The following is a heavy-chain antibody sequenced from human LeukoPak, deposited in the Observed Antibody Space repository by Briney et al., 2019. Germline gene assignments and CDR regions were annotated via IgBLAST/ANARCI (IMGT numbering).Heavy chain of an antibody. CDR1: GGSFSGYY. CDR3: ARGARDYGDYVDYYGMDV. V-gene: IGHV4-34*01. CDR2: INHSGST. J-gene: IGHJ6*02. Sequence: PSETLSLTCASYGGSFSGYYWRWIRQPPGKGLEWIGEINHSGSTNYNPSLKSRVTISVDTSKNQFSLKLSSVTAADTAVYYCARGARDYGDYVDYYGMDVWGQGTTVTVSS. D-gene: IGHD4-17*01.